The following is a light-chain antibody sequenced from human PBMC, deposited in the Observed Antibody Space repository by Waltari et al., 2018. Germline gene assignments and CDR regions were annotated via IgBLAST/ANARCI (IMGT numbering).Light chain of an antibody. CDR1: QSIGSW. CDR3: QRYNSYPIT. J-gene: IGKJ3*01. Sequence: DIQMTQSPSTLSASVGDRVTITCRASQSIGSWLAWYQQKPGKAPKLLIYEATSLESGVPSRFSASGSGTEVTLTISSLQPDDFATYYCQRYNSYPITFGPGTKVVI. CDR2: EAT. V-gene: IGKV1-5*03.